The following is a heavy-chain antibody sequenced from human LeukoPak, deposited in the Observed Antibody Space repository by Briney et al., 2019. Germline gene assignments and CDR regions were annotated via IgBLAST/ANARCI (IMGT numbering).Heavy chain of an antibody. CDR2: ISSSGNVI. J-gene: IGHJ4*02. CDR1: GFTFSDYY. CDR3: ARVVRGGNFYYFDY. D-gene: IGHD4-23*01. Sequence: SGGSLRLSCAASGFTFSDYYMSWIRQAPGKGLEWVSYISSSGNVIYYADSVKGRFTSSRDNAKKSLYLQINSLRAEDTALYYCARVVRGGNFYYFDYWGQGTLVTVSS. V-gene: IGHV3-11*01.